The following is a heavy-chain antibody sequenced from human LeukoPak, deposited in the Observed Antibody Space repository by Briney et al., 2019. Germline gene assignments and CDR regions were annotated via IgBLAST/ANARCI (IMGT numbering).Heavy chain of an antibody. CDR1: GYTLTELS. D-gene: IGHD3-22*01. CDR3: ATGGRSGDYYDSSGYTYFDY. J-gene: IGHJ4*02. CDR2: FDPEGGET. V-gene: IGHV1-24*01. Sequence: ASVKVSCKVSGYTLTELSMHWVRQAPGKGLEWMGGFDPEGGETIYAQKFQGRVTMTEDTSTDTAYMELSSLRSEDTAVYYCATGGRSGDYYDSSGYTYFDYWGQGTLVTVSS.